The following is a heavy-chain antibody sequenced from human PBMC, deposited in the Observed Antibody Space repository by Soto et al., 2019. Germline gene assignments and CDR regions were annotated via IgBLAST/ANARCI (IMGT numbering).Heavy chain of an antibody. CDR3: AKGRVVVVPDDYYYGMDV. J-gene: IGHJ6*02. CDR2: ISGSGGST. V-gene: IGHV3-23*01. D-gene: IGHD3-22*01. CDR1: GFPFSTYA. Sequence: LRLSCAASGFPFSTYAMSWVRQAPGKGLEWVSLISGSGGSTYYADSVKGRFTISRDNSKNTLYLQMNSLRAEDTAVYYCAKGRVVVVPDDYYYGMDVWGQGTTVTVSS.